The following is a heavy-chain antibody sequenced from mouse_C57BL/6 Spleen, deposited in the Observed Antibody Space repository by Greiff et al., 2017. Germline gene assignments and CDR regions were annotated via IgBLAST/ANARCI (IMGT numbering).Heavy chain of an antibody. CDR3: ARSGDYDGNWFAY. CDR1: GYAFSSYW. J-gene: IGHJ3*01. CDR2: IYPGDGDT. D-gene: IGHD2-4*01. V-gene: IGHV1-80*01. Sequence: VQLQQSGAELVKPGASVKISCKASGYAFSSYWMNWVKQRPGKGLEWIGQIYPGDGDTNYNGKFKGKATLTADKSSSTAYMQLSSLTSEDSAVYFCARSGDYDGNWFAYWGQGTLVTVSA.